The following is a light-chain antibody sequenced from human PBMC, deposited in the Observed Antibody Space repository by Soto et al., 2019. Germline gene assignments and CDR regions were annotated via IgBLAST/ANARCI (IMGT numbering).Light chain of an antibody. V-gene: IGLV2-23*02. CDR3: CSYAGSSTYV. CDR2: EVS. CDR1: SSYVGSYNL. J-gene: IGLJ1*01. Sequence: QSVLTQPPSVSGSPGQSITISCTGTSSYVGSYNLVSWYQQHPGKAPKLMIYEVSKRPSGVSNRFSGSKSGNAASLTISGLQAEDEADYYCCSYAGSSTYVFGTGTKVTVL.